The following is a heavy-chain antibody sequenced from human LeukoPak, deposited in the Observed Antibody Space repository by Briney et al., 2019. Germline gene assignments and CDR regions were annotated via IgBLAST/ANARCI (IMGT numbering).Heavy chain of an antibody. CDR2: IYYSGST. CDR3: ARGGGYFDY. J-gene: IGHJ4*02. V-gene: IGHV4-59*01. D-gene: IGHD3-10*01. CDR1: GGSFSGYY. Sequence: SETLSLTCAVYGGSFSGYYWSWIRQPPGKGLEWIGYIYYSGSTNYNPSLKSRVTISVDTSKNQFSLKLSSVTAADTAVYYCARGGGYFDYWGQGTLVTVSS.